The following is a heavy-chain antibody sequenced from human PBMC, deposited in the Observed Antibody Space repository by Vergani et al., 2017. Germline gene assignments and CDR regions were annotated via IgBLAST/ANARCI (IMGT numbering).Heavy chain of an antibody. CDR3: ARLYSSSWFDYYYYGMDV. V-gene: IGHV4-59*01. CDR1: GGSISSYY. Sequence: QVQLQESGPGLVKPSETLSLTCTVSGGSISSYYWSWIRQPPGQGLEWIGYIYYSGSTNYNPSLKSRVTISVDTSKNQFSLKLSSVTAADTAVYYCARLYSSSWFDYYYYGMDVWGQGTTVTVSS. D-gene: IGHD6-13*01. J-gene: IGHJ6*02. CDR2: IYYSGST.